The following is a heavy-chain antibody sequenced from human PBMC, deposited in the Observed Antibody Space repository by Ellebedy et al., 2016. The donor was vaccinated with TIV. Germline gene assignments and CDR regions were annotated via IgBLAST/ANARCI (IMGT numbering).Heavy chain of an antibody. J-gene: IGHJ4*02. CDR2: ISVRGNI. CDR3: VRRMRRTWPTPLDF. CDR1: GASTSSSDYS. D-gene: IGHD2-15*01. V-gene: IGHV4-30-4*08. Sequence: MPSETLSLTCTVSGASTSSSDYSWGSSRKSPDTGLDRPGHISVRGNIYSNLSHASRLTMSLDMSNNDFSLNLTSVTAADTAVYFCVRRMRRTWPTPLDFWGPGTLVTVSP.